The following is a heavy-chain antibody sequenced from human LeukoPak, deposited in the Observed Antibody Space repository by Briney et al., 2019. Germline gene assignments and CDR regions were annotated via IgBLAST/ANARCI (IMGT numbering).Heavy chain of an antibody. J-gene: IGHJ3*02. V-gene: IGHV5-51*01. CDR2: IYPGDSDT. CDR1: GYSFTSYL. D-gene: IGHD3-22*01. CDR3: ARGPKYYYDSSGYSYSLAFDI. Sequence: GESLKISCKGSGYSFTSYLIGWVRQMPGKGLEWMGIIYPGDSDTRYSPSFQGRVTISADKSISTAYLQWSSLKASDTAMYYCARGPKYYYDSSGYSYSLAFDIWGQGTMVTVSS.